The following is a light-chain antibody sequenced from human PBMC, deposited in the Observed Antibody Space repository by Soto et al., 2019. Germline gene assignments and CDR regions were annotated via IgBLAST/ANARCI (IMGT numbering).Light chain of an antibody. CDR2: DAS. Sequence: EVVRTQSPATLSVSPGERVTLSCRASQSVDSNYLAWYQQKPGQAPRVLIYDASIRATGIPDRFSGSGSGTDFTLTISRLEPEDSAVYYCQQYDSSPLTFGGGTKVDIK. V-gene: IGKV3-20*01. CDR3: QQYDSSPLT. CDR1: QSVDSNY. J-gene: IGKJ4*01.